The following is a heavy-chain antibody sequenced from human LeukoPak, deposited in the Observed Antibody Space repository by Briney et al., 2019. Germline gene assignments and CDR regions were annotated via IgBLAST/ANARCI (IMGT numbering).Heavy chain of an antibody. V-gene: IGHV3-15*01. CDR2: IRSKADGGTP. D-gene: IGHD3/OR15-3a*01. J-gene: IGHJ4*02. Sequence: GGSLRLSCEASGFTFGNAWMSWVRQAPGTGPEWVGRIRSKADGGTPDYAAPVKGRFIISRDDATNTVYLQMNSLKTVDTAVYYCTTWTDLYDYWGQGTLVTVSS. CDR1: GFTFGNAW. CDR3: TTWTDLYDY.